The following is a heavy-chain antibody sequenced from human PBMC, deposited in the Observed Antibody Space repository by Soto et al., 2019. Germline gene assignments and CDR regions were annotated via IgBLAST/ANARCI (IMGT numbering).Heavy chain of an antibody. D-gene: IGHD2-2*01. CDR3: ARHRRRVPAAKWYYYGMDV. V-gene: IGHV4-39*01. J-gene: IGHJ6*02. CDR1: GGSISSSSYY. CDR2: IYYSGST. Sequence: SETLSLTCTVSGGSISSSSYYWGWIRQPPGKGLEWIGSIYYSGSTYYNPSLKSRVTISVDTSKNQFSLKLSSVTAADTAVYYCARHRRRVPAAKWYYYGMDVWGQGTTVTVSS.